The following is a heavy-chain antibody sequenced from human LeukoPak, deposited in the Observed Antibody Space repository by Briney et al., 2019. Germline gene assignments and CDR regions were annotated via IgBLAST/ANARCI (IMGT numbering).Heavy chain of an antibody. V-gene: IGHV4-59*01. CDR2: IVYTGTT. CDR3: ARVDLEPTKRWFDP. J-gene: IGHJ5*02. CDR1: GGPINRYY. D-gene: IGHD1-14*01. Sequence: SETLSLTCNVSGGPINRYYWNWIRQPPGKGLEWIGYIVYTGTTHYNPSLRSRVSMSIDTSTNHFSLSLTSVTAADTAVYYCARVDLEPTKRWFDPWGQGALVTVSS.